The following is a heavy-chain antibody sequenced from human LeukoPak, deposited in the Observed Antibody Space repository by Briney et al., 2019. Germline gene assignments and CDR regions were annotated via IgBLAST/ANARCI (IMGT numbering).Heavy chain of an antibody. CDR3: ARHPYYDFWSGYYAPAYYFDY. CDR1: GGSISSYY. J-gene: IGHJ4*02. Sequence: SETLSLTCTVSGGSISSYYWSWIRQPPGKGLEWIGYIYYSGSTNYNPSLKGRVTISVDTSKNQFSLKLSSVTAADTAVYYCARHPYYDFWSGYYAPAYYFDYWGQGTLVTVSS. CDR2: IYYSGST. D-gene: IGHD3-3*01. V-gene: IGHV4-59*08.